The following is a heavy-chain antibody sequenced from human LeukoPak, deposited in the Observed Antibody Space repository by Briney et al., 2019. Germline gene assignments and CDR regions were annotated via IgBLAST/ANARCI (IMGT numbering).Heavy chain of an antibody. J-gene: IGHJ4*02. CDR1: GFTFDDYA. Sequence: GRSLRLSCAASGFTFDDYAMHWVRQAPWKGLEWVSGISWNSGSIGYADSVKGRFTISRDNAKNSLYLQMNSLRAEDMALYYCAKDTGTAYSISWYSDWGQGTLVTVSS. CDR3: AKDTGTAYSISWYSD. CDR2: ISWNSGSI. D-gene: IGHD6-13*01. V-gene: IGHV3-9*03.